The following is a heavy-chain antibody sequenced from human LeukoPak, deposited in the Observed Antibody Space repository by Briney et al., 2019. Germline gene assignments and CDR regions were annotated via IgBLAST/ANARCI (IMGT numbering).Heavy chain of an antibody. J-gene: IGHJ6*04. CDR1: GYSFTSYW. Sequence: GESLKISCKGSGYSFTSYWISWVRQMPGKGLEWMGRIDPSDSYTNYSPSFQGHVTISADKSISTAYLQWSSLKASDTAMYHCARHGGAAYYYGMDVWGKGTTVTVSS. D-gene: IGHD6-13*01. CDR3: ARHGGAAYYYGMDV. V-gene: IGHV5-10-1*01. CDR2: IDPSDSYT.